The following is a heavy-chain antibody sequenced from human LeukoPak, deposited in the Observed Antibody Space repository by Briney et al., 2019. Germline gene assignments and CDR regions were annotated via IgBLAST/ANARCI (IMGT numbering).Heavy chain of an antibody. V-gene: IGHV1-46*01. CDR2: INPSGGST. CDR3: ARDHDPI. CDR1: GYTFTSHG. Sequence: ASVKVSCKASGYTFTSHGTSWVRQAPGQGLEWMGIINPSGGSTSYAQKFQGRVTMTRDMSTSTVYMELSSLRSEDTAVYYCARDHDPIWGQGTMVTVSS. J-gene: IGHJ3*02. D-gene: IGHD3-3*01.